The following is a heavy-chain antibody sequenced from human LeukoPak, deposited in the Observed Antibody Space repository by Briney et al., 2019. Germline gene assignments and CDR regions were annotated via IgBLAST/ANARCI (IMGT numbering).Heavy chain of an antibody. J-gene: IGHJ4*02. V-gene: IGHV3-23*01. D-gene: IGHD2-15*01. CDR2: ISASGDDT. CDR1: GFTFSNHA. Sequence: PGGSLRLSCAVSGFTFSNHAMNWVRQAPGEGLEWVSIISASGDDTKDADSVKGRFTISRDTSKNTLYLQMNSLRAEDTAVYYCAKGRGGYCETGCFSRVLDDWGQGTLVTVSS. CDR3: AKGRGGYCETGCFSRVLDD.